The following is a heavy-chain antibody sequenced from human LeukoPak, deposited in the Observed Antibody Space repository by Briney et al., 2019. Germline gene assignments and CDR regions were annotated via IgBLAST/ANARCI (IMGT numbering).Heavy chain of an antibody. CDR1: GFTFSSCS. CDR2: ISSSSSYI. V-gene: IGHV3-21*01. J-gene: IGHJ4*02. Sequence: GGSLRLSCAASGFTFSSCSMNWVRQAPGKGLEWVSSISSSSSYIYYADSVKGRFTISRDNAKNSLYLQMNSLRAEDTAVYYCARDPHYDILTGYYLGGYFDYWGQGTLVTVSS. D-gene: IGHD3-9*01. CDR3: ARDPHYDILTGYYLGGYFDY.